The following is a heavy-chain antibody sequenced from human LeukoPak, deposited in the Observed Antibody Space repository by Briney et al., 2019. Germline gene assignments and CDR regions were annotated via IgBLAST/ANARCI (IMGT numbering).Heavy chain of an antibody. CDR1: GGSISSYY. CDR3: ASTQQWLASYY. Sequence: SETLSLTCTVSGGSISSYYWSWFRQPPGKGLEWIGSFYNSGSTSYNPSLTSRVTISLDTSKNLFSLRLTSVTAADTAVYHCASTQQWLASYYWGQGALVTVSS. CDR2: FYNSGST. J-gene: IGHJ4*02. D-gene: IGHD6-19*01. V-gene: IGHV4-59*08.